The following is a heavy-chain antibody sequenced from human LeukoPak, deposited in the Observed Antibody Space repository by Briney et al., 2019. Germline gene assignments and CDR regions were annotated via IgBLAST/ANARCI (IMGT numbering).Heavy chain of an antibody. D-gene: IGHD2-2*01. CDR1: GFTFTGYY. CDR2: INPNSGRT. V-gene: IGHV1-2*02. J-gene: IGHJ5*02. CDR3: AMGAIVVVVPAAHKNWFDP. Sequence: GASVKVSCKASGFTFTGYYAHWVRQAPGQGREWMGWINPNSGRTNYAQKFHGRVTMTRDASISTAYMELSRLKSDNTVVYYWAMGAIVVVVPAAHKNWFDPWGQGTLVTVSS.